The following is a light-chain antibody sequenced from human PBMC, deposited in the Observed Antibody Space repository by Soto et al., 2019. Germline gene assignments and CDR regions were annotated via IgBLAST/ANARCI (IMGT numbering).Light chain of an antibody. CDR1: QSVVRY. Sequence: EIVLTQSPVTLSLSPGDTATLSCRASQSVVRYVAWYQQKPGQPPRLLIYDATIRASGIPARFSGSGSGTDFSLTISSLEPEDFAVYYCQQRYLWPPLTFGGGTKVEVK. J-gene: IGKJ4*01. CDR2: DAT. V-gene: IGKV3-11*01. CDR3: QQRYLWPPLT.